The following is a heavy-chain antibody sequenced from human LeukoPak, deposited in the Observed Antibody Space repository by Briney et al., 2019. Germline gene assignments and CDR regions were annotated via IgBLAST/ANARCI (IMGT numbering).Heavy chain of an antibody. Sequence: PGGSLRLSCSVSGFTFSTYVMHWVRQAPGKGLEYVSAISSNGVNTYYADSVKDRFTISRDNSKNTLYLQMSSLRADDTAVYYCVRGTGYWGQGTLVTVSS. CDR1: GFTFSTYV. CDR3: VRGTGY. CDR2: ISSNGVNT. V-gene: IGHV3-64D*06. J-gene: IGHJ4*02.